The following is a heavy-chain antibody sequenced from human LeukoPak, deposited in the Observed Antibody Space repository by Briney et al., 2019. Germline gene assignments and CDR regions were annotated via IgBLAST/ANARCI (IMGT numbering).Heavy chain of an antibody. CDR2: ISYDGSNK. D-gene: IGHD3-3*01. J-gene: IGHJ4*02. V-gene: IGHV3-30*18. CDR3: AKKDFWSGPDY. Sequence: PGGSLRLSCAASGFTFSSYGMHWVRQAPGKGLEWVAVISYDGSNKYYADSVKGRFTISRDNSKNTLYLQMNSLRAEDTAVYYCAKKDFWSGPDYWGQGTLVTVSS. CDR1: GFTFSSYG.